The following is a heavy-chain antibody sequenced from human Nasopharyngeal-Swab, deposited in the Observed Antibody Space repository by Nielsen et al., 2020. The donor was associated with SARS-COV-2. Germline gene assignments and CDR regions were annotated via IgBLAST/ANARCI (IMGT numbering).Heavy chain of an antibody. J-gene: IGHJ2*01. V-gene: IGHV4-39*01. Sequence: SETLSLTCTVSGGPISSSSYYWGWIRQPPGKGLEWIGSIYYSGSTYYNPYLKSRVTISVDTSKNQFSLKLSSVTAADTAVYYCARGTRGYSLYWYFDLWGRGTLVTVSS. CDR2: IYYSGST. CDR1: GGPISSSSYY. CDR3: ARGTRGYSLYWYFDL. D-gene: IGHD3-22*01.